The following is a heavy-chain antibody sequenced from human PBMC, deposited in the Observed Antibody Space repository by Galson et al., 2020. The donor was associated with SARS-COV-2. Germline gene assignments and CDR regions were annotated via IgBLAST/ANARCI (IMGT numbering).Heavy chain of an antibody. J-gene: IGHJ6*03. V-gene: IGHV3-11*05. Sequence: PRLSCASSGFIFSDYYMSWIRQAPGKGLEYISYISSSSTLTNYADSVKGRLVISRDNARNSLYLQMNSLRAEDTAVYYCARALNLCYSDGTRGEYYMGVWGKGTTVPVSS. CDR2: ISSSSTLT. CDR3: ARALNLCYSDGTRGEYYMGV. D-gene: IGHD2-15*01. CDR1: GFIFSDYY.